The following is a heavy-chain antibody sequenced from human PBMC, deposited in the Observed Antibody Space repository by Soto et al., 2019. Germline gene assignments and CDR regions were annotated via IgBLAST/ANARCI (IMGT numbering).Heavy chain of an antibody. CDR1: GGSISSSNW. J-gene: IGHJ6*02. CDR2: IYHSGST. CDR3: ARDNSSGYYSDYYYYGMDV. D-gene: IGHD3-22*01. Sequence: TSETLSLTCAVSGGSISSSNWWSWVRQPPGKGLEWIGEIYHSGSTNYNPSLKSRVTISVDKSKNQFSLKLSSVTAADTAVYYCARDNSSGYYSDYYYYGMDVWGQGTTVTVSS. V-gene: IGHV4-4*02.